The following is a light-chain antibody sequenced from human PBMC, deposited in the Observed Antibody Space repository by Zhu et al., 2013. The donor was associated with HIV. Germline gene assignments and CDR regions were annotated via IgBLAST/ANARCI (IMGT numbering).Light chain of an antibody. CDR1: QSISTW. CDR3: QQYYDFPYT. CDR2: KTS. V-gene: IGKV1-5*03. Sequence: DIQMTQSPSTLSASVGDRVTITCRASQSISTWLAWYQQKPGKAPKLLIFKTSTLQSGVPSRFSGSGSGTEFTLTISSLQPDDFATYYCQQYYDFPYTFGQGTKVEV. J-gene: IGKJ2*01.